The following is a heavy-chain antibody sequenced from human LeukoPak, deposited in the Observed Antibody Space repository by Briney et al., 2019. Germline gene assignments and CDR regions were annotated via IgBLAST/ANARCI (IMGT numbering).Heavy chain of an antibody. Sequence: EGSLRLSCAASGFTFSSYAMHWVRQAPGKGLEWVAVISYDGSNKYYADSVKGRFTISRDNSKNTLYLQMNSLRAEDTAVYYCARDGVYYDSSGYYYSTEYFQHWGQGTLVTVSS. CDR1: GFTFSSYA. V-gene: IGHV3-30-3*01. D-gene: IGHD3-22*01. CDR3: ARDGVYYDSSGYYYSTEYFQH. CDR2: ISYDGSNK. J-gene: IGHJ1*01.